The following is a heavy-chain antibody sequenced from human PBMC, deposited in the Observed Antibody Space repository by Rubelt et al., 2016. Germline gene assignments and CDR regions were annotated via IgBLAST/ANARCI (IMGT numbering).Heavy chain of an antibody. D-gene: IGHD6-19*01. CDR2: IYGGGEI. J-gene: IGHJ4*02. V-gene: IGHV3-53*01. CDR3: ARSTSGWHSE. Sequence: EVQLVESGGGLIQPGGSLRLSCAASGFTVSDTYMSWVRQTSGKGLEWVSVIYGGGEIYYADSVKGRFTISRDSSKNTRYLKMNSLRAEDTAVYYCARSTSGWHSEWGQGTLVRVSS. CDR1: GFTVSDTY.